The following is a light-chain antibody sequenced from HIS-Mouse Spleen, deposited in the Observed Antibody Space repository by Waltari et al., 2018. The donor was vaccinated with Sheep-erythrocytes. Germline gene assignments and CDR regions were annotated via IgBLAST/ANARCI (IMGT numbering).Light chain of an antibody. Sequence: QSALTPPRSVSGSPGQSVTISCTGTSSDSGGYNYASWYQQHPGKAPKLMIYDVSKRPSGVPDRFSGSKSGNTASLTISGLQAEDEADYYCCSYAGSYNHVFATGTKVTVL. CDR3: CSYAGSYNHV. CDR2: DVS. J-gene: IGLJ1*01. CDR1: SSDSGGYNY. V-gene: IGLV2-11*01.